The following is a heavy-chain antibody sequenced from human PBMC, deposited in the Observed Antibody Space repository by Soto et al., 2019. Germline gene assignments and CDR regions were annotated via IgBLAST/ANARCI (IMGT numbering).Heavy chain of an antibody. V-gene: IGHV1-69*06. CDR3: ARERYYYDSSGYFYGYYFDY. J-gene: IGHJ4*02. Sequence: QVQLVQSGAEVKKPGSSVKVSCKASGGTFSSYAISWVRQAPGQGLEWMGGIIPIFGTANYAQKFQGRVTITGYKSTSTDYMELSSLRSEDTAVYYCARERYYYDSSGYFYGYYFDYWGQGTLVTVSS. CDR2: IIPIFGTA. CDR1: GGTFSSYA. D-gene: IGHD3-22*01.